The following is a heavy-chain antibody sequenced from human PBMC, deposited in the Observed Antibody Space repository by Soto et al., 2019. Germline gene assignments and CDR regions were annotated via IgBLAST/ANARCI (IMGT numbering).Heavy chain of an antibody. CDR1: GGSINSADYY. Sequence: SETLSLTCTVSGGSINSADYYWSWIRQPPGKGLEWIGYIYYSENTFYNPSLKSRVTISVDTSKNQFSLRLSSVTAADTAVYYCARLGAYYQSLDPWGPGTLVTVSS. J-gene: IGHJ5*02. D-gene: IGHD3-22*01. CDR3: ARLGAYYQSLDP. CDR2: IYYSENT. V-gene: IGHV4-30-4*01.